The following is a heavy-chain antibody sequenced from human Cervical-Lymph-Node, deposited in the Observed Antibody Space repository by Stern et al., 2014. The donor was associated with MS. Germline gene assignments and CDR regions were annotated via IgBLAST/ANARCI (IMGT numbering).Heavy chain of an antibody. J-gene: IGHJ3*02. CDR1: GGSISSGGYY. CDR3: ARSLPPSHFDYVWGSYRFGALDI. Sequence: QLQLQESGPGLVKPSQTLSLTCTVSGGSISSGGYYWSWIRQHPGKGLEWIGYIYYSGTTYYNPSLKSRVTMSVDTSKNQFSLTLNSVTAADTAVYYCARSLPPSHFDYVWGSYRFGALDIWGQGTIVTVSS. V-gene: IGHV4-31*03. D-gene: IGHD3-16*02. CDR2: IYYSGTT.